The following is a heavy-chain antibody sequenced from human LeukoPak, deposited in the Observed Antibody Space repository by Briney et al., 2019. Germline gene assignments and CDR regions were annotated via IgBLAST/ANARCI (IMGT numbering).Heavy chain of an antibody. V-gene: IGHV3-33*08. CDR1: GFTFSSYA. CDR3: ARETTVTTGYFDY. D-gene: IGHD4-17*01. J-gene: IGHJ4*02. CDR2: IWYDGSNK. Sequence: GGSLRLSCAASGFTFSSYAMHWVRQAPGKGLEWVAVIWYDGSNKYYADSVKGRFTISRDNSKNTLYLQMNSLRAEDTAVYYCARETTVTTGYFDYWGQGTLVTVSS.